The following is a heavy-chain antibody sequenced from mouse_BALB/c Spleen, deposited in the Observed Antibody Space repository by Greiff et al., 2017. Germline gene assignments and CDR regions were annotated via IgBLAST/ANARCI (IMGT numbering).Heavy chain of an antibody. CDR1: GYTFTSYY. CDR2: IYPGNVNT. Sequence: VKLMESGPELVKPGASVRISCKASGYTFTSYYIHWVKQRPGQGLEWIGWIYPGNVNTKYNEKFKGKATLTADKSSSTAYMQLSSLTSEDSAVYFCARLERTGYFDYWGQGTTLTVSS. J-gene: IGHJ2*01. V-gene: IGHV1S56*01. CDR3: ARLERTGYFDY.